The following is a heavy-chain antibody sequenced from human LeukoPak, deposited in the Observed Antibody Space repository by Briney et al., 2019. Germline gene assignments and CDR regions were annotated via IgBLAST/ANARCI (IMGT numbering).Heavy chain of an antibody. Sequence: DPSATLSLTCAVYDESFSGYYCSWIRQPPRRGLEWIGEIDHSGSTNYNPSLQSRVTISVDTSKNQFSLKVSSVSAADTAVYYCAGGNRPYGEHEAFDIWGHGTTVTVSP. J-gene: IGHJ3*02. D-gene: IGHD3-10*01. CDR2: IDHSGST. CDR1: DESFSGYY. CDR3: AGGNRPYGEHEAFDI. V-gene: IGHV4-34*01.